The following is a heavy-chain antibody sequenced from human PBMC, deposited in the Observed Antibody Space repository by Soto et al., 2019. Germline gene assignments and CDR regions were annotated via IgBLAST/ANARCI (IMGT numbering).Heavy chain of an antibody. Sequence: SETLSLTCIVSGDSVSSGGYYWSWIRQHPGKGLEWIGYIYSNGFTYYNPSLESRVTISLDTSKNQFSLKLTSVTAADTAVYYCARDKTEVTTFVYYYYGMDVWGQGTTVT. CDR1: GDSVSSGGYY. J-gene: IGHJ6*02. CDR2: IYSNGFT. CDR3: ARDKTEVTTFVYYYYGMDV. V-gene: IGHV4-31*03. D-gene: IGHD4-17*01.